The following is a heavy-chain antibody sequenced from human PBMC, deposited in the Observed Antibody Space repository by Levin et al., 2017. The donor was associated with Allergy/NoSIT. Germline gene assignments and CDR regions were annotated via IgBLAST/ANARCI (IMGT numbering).Heavy chain of an antibody. CDR1: GYSFTSYW. J-gene: IGHJ6*02. D-gene: IGHD3-10*01. V-gene: IGHV5-51*01. CDR2: IYLGDSET. Sequence: GESLKISCQGSGYSFTSYWIAWVRQMPGKGLEWMGIIYLGDSETRYSPSFQGRVTISADSSISTAYLQWSSLQASDTAIYYCARHSIQVPYCGSGSYYTPPYYFGMDVWGQGTTVTVSS. CDR3: ARHSIQVPYCGSGSYYTPPYYFGMDV.